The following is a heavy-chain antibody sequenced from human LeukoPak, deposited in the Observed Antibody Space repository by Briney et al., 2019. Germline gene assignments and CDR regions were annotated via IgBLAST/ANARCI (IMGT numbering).Heavy chain of an antibody. D-gene: IGHD3-10*01. V-gene: IGHV1-18*01. Sequence: SVTESCRASGYRFTSYGITWVRPAPGQGLEWMGWIGAYKGNTNYAQKVQARVTMTTDTSTSTAYMELRSLRSDDTAIYYCARGQLWFGELPNYFDYWGQGAL. CDR3: ARGQLWFGELPNYFDY. CDR2: IGAYKGNT. J-gene: IGHJ4*02. CDR1: GYRFTSYG.